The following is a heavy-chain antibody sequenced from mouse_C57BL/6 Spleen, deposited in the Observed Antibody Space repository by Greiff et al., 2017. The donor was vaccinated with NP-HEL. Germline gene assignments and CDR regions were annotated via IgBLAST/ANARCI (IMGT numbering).Heavy chain of an antibody. D-gene: IGHD2-4*01. CDR3: ARGGLPYYFDY. V-gene: IGHV1-82*01. Sequence: QVQLQQSGPELVKPGASVKISCKASGYAFSSSWMNWVKQRPGKGLEWIGRIYPGDGDTNYNGKFKGKATLTADKSSSTAYMQLSSLTSEDSAVYFCARGGLPYYFDYWGKGTTLTVSS. CDR1: GYAFSSSW. CDR2: IYPGDGDT. J-gene: IGHJ2*01.